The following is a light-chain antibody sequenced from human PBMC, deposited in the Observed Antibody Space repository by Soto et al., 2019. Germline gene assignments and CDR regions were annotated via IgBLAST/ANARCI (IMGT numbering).Light chain of an antibody. CDR2: DVS. CDR3: SSYTSSSTLGMV. Sequence: QSALTQPASVSGSPGQSITISCTGTSSDVGGYNYVSWYQQHPGKAPKLMIYDVSNRPSGVSNRFSGSKSGNTASLTISGLQAEDEADYYCSSYTSSSTLGMVFGGGTKVTVL. CDR1: SSDVGGYNY. V-gene: IGLV2-14*01. J-gene: IGLJ2*01.